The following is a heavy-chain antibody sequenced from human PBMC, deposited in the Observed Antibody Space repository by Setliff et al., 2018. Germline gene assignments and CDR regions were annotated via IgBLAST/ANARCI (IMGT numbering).Heavy chain of an antibody. CDR2: MYHSGNT. CDR1: GGSITDRNW. D-gene: IGHD3-16*01. V-gene: IGHV4-4*02. J-gene: IGHJ6*03. Sequence: SETLSLTCALSGGSITDRNWWKWVRQPPGKGLEWIGEMYHSGNTYYTPSLKSRVTISVDTSRNQFSLKLSSVTAADTAVYYCARLGGSSGSGGFYYYYYYMDVWGKGTTVTVSS. CDR3: ARLGGSSGSGGFYYYYYYMDV.